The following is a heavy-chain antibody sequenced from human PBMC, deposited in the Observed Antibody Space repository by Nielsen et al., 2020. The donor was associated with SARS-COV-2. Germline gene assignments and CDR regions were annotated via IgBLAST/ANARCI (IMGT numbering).Heavy chain of an antibody. CDR3: ARGPYGSGSYMFDY. D-gene: IGHD3-10*01. Sequence: GSLRLSCAASGFTFSSYWMHWVRQAPGKGLVWVSRINSDGGSTSYADSVKGRFTISRDNAKNTLCLQMNSLRAEDTAVYYCARGPYGSGSYMFDYWGQGTLVTVSS. CDR2: INSDGGST. CDR1: GFTFSSYW. V-gene: IGHV3-74*01. J-gene: IGHJ4*02.